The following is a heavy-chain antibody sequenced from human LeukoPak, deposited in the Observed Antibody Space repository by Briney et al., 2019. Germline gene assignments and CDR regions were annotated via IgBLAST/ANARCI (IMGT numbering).Heavy chain of an antibody. D-gene: IGHD6-6*01. V-gene: IGHV3-30*04. CDR1: GFTFSSYA. CDR3: DPHDSASQF. CDR2: ISSDGRIQ. J-gene: IGHJ4*02. Sequence: GGSLRLSCAASGFTFSSYAMHWVRQAPGKGLEWVAFISSDGRIQYYAYSVKGRFTISRDNSKNTLFLQMNGLRDEDTAVYYCDPHDSASQFWGQGTLVTVSS.